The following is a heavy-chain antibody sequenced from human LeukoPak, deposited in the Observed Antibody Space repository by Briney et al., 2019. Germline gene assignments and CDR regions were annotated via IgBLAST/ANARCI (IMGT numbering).Heavy chain of an antibody. J-gene: IGHJ4*02. CDR2: INHSGST. D-gene: IGHD6-13*01. V-gene: IGHV4-34*01. CDR1: GGSFGGYY. CDR3: ASNYRPGIADQGDY. Sequence: PSETLSLTCAVYGGSFGGYYWSWIRQPPGKGLEWIGEINHSGSTNYNPSLKSRVTISVDTSKNQFSLKLSSVTAADTAVYYCASNYRPGIADQGDYWGQGTLVTVSS.